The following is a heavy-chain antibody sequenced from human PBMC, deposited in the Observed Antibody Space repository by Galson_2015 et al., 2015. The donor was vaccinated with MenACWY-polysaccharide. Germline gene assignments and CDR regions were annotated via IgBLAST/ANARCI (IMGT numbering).Heavy chain of an antibody. CDR3: AKGGREVDNWLDP. CDR2: ITDSGSST. J-gene: IGHJ5*02. D-gene: IGHD5-12*01. V-gene: IGHV3-23*01. CDR1: GFTFSSYD. Sequence: SLRLSCAVSGFTFSSYDMSWVRQAPGRGLEWVSSITDSGSSTYYVDSVKGRFTISRDNSKNTLFLQMNSLRADDTAVYYCAKGGREVDNWLDPWGQGAPVTVSS.